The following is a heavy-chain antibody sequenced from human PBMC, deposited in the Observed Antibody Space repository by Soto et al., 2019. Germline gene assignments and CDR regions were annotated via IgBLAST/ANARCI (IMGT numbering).Heavy chain of an antibody. V-gene: IGHV4-59*08. J-gene: IGHJ6*02. Sequence: SETLSLTCSVSGGSITSHYCSWFRQPPGKGLEWIGYIHHSGSTGHNPSLKSRVTMSVDTSKNQFSLKVSSVTAADTALYYCARQGFGQLHGLVDVWGPGTTVTVSS. CDR3: ARQGFGQLHGLVDV. CDR1: GGSITSHY. CDR2: IHHSGST. D-gene: IGHD3-10*01.